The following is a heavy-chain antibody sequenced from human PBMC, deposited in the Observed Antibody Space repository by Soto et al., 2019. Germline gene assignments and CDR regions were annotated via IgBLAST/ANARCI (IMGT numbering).Heavy chain of an antibody. CDR1: GYSFTKYW. J-gene: IGHJ1*01. V-gene: IGHV5-51*01. CDR2: ILPGDSDT. D-gene: IGHD3-3*01. Sequence: GESLTLSWKGSGYSFTKYWIGWGRQMPGKGLEWMGLILPGDSDTRYSPSFRGQFTISADKSISTAFLQWSSLTASDTAMYYCARLDNDFWSGYYGSSWGQGILVTVSS. CDR3: ARLDNDFWSGYYGSS.